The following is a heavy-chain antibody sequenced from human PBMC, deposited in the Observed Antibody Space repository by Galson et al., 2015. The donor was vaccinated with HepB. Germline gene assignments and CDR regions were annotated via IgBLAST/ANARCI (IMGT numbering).Heavy chain of an antibody. CDR2: ISSSSSYI. D-gene: IGHD1-26*01. CDR3: ARIVLEAGATGRIDY. J-gene: IGHJ4*02. Sequence: SLRLSCAVSGFTFSTYSMNWVRQAPGKGLEWVSSISSSSSYIYYADSVKGRFTISRDNAKNSLYLQMNSLRADDTAVYYCARIVLEAGATGRIDYWGQGTLVTVSS. V-gene: IGHV3-21*01. CDR1: GFTFSTYS.